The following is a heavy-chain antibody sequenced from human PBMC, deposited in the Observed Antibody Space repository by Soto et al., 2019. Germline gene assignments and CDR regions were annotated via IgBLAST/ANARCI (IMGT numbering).Heavy chain of an antibody. CDR1: GYSFTKYW. J-gene: IGHJ6*02. D-gene: IGHD3-3*01. CDR3: ARDQADFWSGYYWYCYGMDV. CDR2: IYPDESDT. V-gene: IGHV5-51*01. Sequence: PGESLKISCKGSGYSFTKYWIGWVRQMPGKGLEWMAIIYPDESDTRYSPSFQGQVTISADKSISTAYLQWSSLKASDTAVYYCARDQADFWSGYYWYCYGMDVWGQGTTVTAP.